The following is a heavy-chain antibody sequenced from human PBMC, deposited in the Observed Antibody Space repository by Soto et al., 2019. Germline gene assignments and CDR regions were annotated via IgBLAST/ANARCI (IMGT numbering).Heavy chain of an antibody. CDR3: ATQVVAANYYFDY. J-gene: IGHJ4*02. CDR1: GFTFSSYS. V-gene: IGHV3-21*01. D-gene: IGHD2-15*01. CDR2: ISSSSSYI. Sequence: GGSLRLSCAASGFTFSSYSMNWVRQAPGKGLEWVSSISSSSSYIYYADSVKGRFTISRDNAKNSLYLQMNSLRAEDTAVYYCATQVVAANYYFDYWGQGTLVTVSS.